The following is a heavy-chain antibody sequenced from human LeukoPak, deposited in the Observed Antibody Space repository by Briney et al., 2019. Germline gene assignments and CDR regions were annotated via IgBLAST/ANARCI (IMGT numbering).Heavy chain of an antibody. J-gene: IGHJ4*02. CDR3: TRDRSYGSFDF. CDR2: INWNGGST. D-gene: IGHD5-18*01. V-gene: IGHV3-20*01. CDR1: GFTFDDHG. Sequence: GGSLRLSCAASGFTFDDHGMNWVRQAPGKGLEWVSGINWNGGSTFYADSVKGRFTISRDNAKNALYLQMNSLTAEDTALYHCTRDRSYGSFDFWGQGTLVTVSS.